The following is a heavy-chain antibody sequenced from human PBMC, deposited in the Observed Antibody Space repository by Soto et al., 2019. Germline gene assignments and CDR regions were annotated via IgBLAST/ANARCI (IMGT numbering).Heavy chain of an antibody. CDR3: ARVAYSSSSGGYYYYGMDV. CDR1: GGTFSSYA. Sequence: ASVKVSCKASGGTFSSYAISWVRQAPGQGLEWMGGIIPIFGTANYAQKFQGRVTITADESTSTAYMELSSLRSEDTAVYYCARVAYSSSSGGYYYYGMDVWGQGTTVTVSS. J-gene: IGHJ6*02. D-gene: IGHD6-6*01. CDR2: IIPIFGTA. V-gene: IGHV1-69*13.